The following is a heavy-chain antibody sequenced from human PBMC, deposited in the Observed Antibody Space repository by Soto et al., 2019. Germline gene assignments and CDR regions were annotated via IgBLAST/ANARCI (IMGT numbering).Heavy chain of an antibody. V-gene: IGHV3-11*01. CDR2: ISSSGSTI. J-gene: IGHJ5*02. Sequence: QVQLVESGGGLVKPGGSLRLSCAASGFTFSDYYMSWIRQAPGQGLEWVSYISSSGSTIYYAAPVKGRFTMYRDNAENPLYLEVSSLRAEDSAEYYCAGDRGTMIVGGWFDPRGQGTLVSVSS. D-gene: IGHD3-22*01. CDR1: GFTFSDYY. CDR3: AGDRGTMIVGGWFDP.